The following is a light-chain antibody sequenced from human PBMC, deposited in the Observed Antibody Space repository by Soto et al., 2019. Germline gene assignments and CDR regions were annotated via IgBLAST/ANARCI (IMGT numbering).Light chain of an antibody. CDR3: SSFTSRFTFV. CDR1: RSDVGAYNY. Sequence: QSALTQPASVSGFPGQSIAIPCTGTRSDVGAYNYVSWYQQHPGKAPKLMISEVTNRPSGVSDRFSGSKSGNTASLTISGLQAEDEADYYCSSFTSRFTFVFGTGTKVTVL. CDR2: EVT. V-gene: IGLV2-14*01. J-gene: IGLJ1*01.